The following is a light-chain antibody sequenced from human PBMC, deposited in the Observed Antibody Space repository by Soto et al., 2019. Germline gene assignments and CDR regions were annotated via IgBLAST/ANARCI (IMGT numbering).Light chain of an antibody. CDR3: TSFSSSTSLYV. CDR1: TRDIAGYNY. CDR2: QVT. V-gene: IGLV2-14*01. Sequence: QSVLTQPASVSGSLGQSITISCTGTTRDIAGYNYISWYQQLPGKAPKLMIYQVTIRPSGISNRFSGSKSGNTASLTISGLHAEEEADYYCTSFSSSTSLYVFGTGTKVTV. J-gene: IGLJ1*01.